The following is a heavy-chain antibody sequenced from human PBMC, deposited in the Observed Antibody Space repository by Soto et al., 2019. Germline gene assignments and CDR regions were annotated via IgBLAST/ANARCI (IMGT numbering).Heavy chain of an antibody. D-gene: IGHD2-21*02. V-gene: IGHV1-3*05. Sequence: QVQLVQSGAEEKKPGASVKVSCKASGYTFTSYAMHWVRQAPGQRLGWMGWINAGNGNTKYSQKFQGRFTITRDTSASTAYMELSSLRSEDTAVYYCARSIVVVTALDYWGQGTLVTVSS. CDR3: ARSIVVVTALDY. CDR2: INAGNGNT. J-gene: IGHJ4*02. CDR1: GYTFTSYA.